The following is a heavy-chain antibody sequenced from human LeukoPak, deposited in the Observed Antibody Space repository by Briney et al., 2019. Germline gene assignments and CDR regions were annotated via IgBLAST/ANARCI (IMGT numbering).Heavy chain of an antibody. CDR3: ARGGVTAFDY. Sequence: SETLSLTCAVYGGSFSGYYWSWIRQPPGKGLEWIGEINHSGSTNDNPSLKSRVTISVDTPKNQLSLKLSAVTAADTAVYYCARGGVTAFDYWGQGTLVTVSS. CDR1: GGSFSGYY. J-gene: IGHJ4*02. D-gene: IGHD3-3*01. V-gene: IGHV4-34*01. CDR2: INHSGST.